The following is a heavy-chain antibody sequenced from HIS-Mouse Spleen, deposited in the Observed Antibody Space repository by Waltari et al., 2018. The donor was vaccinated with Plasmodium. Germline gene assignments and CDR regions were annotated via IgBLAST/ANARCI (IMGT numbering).Heavy chain of an antibody. D-gene: IGHD7-27*01. Sequence: EVQLVETGGGLIQPGGSLRLSCAASGFTVSSNYMSWVRQAPGKGLGWVSVIYSGGSTYYADSVKGRFTISRDKSKNTLYLQMNSLRAEDTAVYYCARAAIAWGSPYYFDYWGQGTLVTVSS. V-gene: IGHV3-53*02. CDR3: ARAAIAWGSPYYFDY. J-gene: IGHJ4*02. CDR1: GFTVSSNY. CDR2: IYSGGST.